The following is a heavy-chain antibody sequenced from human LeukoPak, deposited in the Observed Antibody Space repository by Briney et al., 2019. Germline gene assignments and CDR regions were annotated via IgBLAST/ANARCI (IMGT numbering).Heavy chain of an antibody. CDR1: VFTFSSYS. CDR3: ASLIPDYGDFDY. CDR2: ISYDGSNK. D-gene: IGHD4-17*01. V-gene: IGHV3-30-3*01. J-gene: IGHJ4*02. Sequence: GGFLRLSCAASVFTFSSYSMHWVRQALGKGQEWVAVISYDGSNKYYADSVKGRFTISRDNSKNTLYLQMNSLRAEDTAVYYCASLIPDYGDFDYWGQGTLVTVSS.